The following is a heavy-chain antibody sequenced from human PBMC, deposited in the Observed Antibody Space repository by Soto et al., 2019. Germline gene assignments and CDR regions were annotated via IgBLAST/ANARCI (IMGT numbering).Heavy chain of an antibody. D-gene: IGHD6-13*01. CDR1: GFTFSSYA. Sequence: GGSLGLSCTSSGFTFSSYAMHWVRQAPGKGLEWVAVISYDGSNKYYADSVKGRFTISRDNSKNTLYLQMNSLRAEDTAVYYCASLYSSSWSRNYYYGMDVWGQGTTVPVSS. V-gene: IGHV3-30-3*01. J-gene: IGHJ6*02. CDR2: ISYDGSNK. CDR3: ASLYSSSWSRNYYYGMDV.